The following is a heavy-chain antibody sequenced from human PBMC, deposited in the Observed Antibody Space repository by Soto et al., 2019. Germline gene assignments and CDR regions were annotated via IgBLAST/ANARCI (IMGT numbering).Heavy chain of an antibody. CDR1: GFTKFPFSSYS. CDR3: ARGLRNYYDRSGLHY. V-gene: IGHV3-21*06. D-gene: IGHD3-22*01. CDR2: ISSTTSYI. J-gene: IGHJ4*02. Sequence: GGSLRLSCAASGFTKFPFSSYSMHWVRQAPGKGLEWVSSISSTTSYIFYAASVRGRFTISRDNARDLLFLQMDSLTAEDTAVYYCARGLRNYYDRSGLHYWGQGTLVTVSS.